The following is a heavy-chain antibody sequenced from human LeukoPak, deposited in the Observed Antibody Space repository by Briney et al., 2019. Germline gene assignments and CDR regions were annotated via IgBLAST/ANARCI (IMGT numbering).Heavy chain of an antibody. Sequence: PGGSLRLSCAASGFTFSSYAMHLVRQAPGKGPEFVSAISSNGYNTYYANSVKGRFTISRDNSENTLYLQVGILGAEDMSVYYCARVREGLWYYFDYWGQGTLVTVSS. V-gene: IGHV3-64*01. CDR3: ARVREGLWYYFDY. J-gene: IGHJ4*02. D-gene: IGHD1-14*01. CDR2: ISSNGYNT. CDR1: GFTFSSYA.